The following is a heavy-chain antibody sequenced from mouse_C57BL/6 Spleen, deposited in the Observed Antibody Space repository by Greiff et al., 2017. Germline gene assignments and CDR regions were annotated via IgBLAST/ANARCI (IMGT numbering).Heavy chain of an antibody. CDR1: GYTFTDYE. Sequence: QVQLKESGAELVRPGASVTLSCKASGYTFTDYEMHWVKQTPVHGLEWIGAIDPETGGTAYNQKFKGQAILTADKSSSTAYMELRSLTSEDSAVYYCTRPSYCGSSLDYWGQGTTLTVSS. V-gene: IGHV1-15*01. J-gene: IGHJ2*01. CDR3: TRPSYCGSSLDY. CDR2: IDPETGGT. D-gene: IGHD1-1*01.